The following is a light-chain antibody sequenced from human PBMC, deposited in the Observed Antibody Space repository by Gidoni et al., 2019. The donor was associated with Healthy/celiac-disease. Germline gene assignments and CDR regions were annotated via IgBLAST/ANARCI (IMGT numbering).Light chain of an antibody. V-gene: IGKV1-39*01. CDR1: QSISSY. CDR3: QQSYSTRRT. J-gene: IGKJ4*01. Sequence: DIQMTQSPSSLSASVGDRVTITCRASQSISSYLNWYQQKPGKAPKILIYAASSLQSVVPSRFSGSGSGTDFTLTISSLQPEDFATYYCQQSYSTRRTFGGXTKLEIK. CDR2: AAS.